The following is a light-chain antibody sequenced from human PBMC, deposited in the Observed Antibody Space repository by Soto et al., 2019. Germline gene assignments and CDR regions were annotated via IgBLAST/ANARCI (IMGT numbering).Light chain of an antibody. J-gene: IGKJ1*01. Sequence: QSPGTLSLSPGERAILSCRASQTISSNYLAWYQQKPGQAPRLLIYGASGRATGIPDRFSGSGSGTDFTLTISGLEPEDFAVYYCQQYGSSPRTFGQGTKVDIK. CDR1: QTISSNY. CDR3: QQYGSSPRT. V-gene: IGKV3-20*01. CDR2: GAS.